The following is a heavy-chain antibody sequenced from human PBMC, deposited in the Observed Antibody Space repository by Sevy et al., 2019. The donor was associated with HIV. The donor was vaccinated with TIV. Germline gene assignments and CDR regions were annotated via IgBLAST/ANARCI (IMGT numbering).Heavy chain of an antibody. Sequence: GGYLRLSCVTSGFTFSGYGMHWVRQAPGKGLEWLATISNDGSQSLYADSVRGRFTISRDNSKNTLYLQMNTLKLADTSRYYCAQRDLNDLFLIDSWGQGTLVTVSS. J-gene: IGHJ4*02. D-gene: IGHD1-1*01. CDR2: ISNDGSQS. V-gene: IGHV3-30*18. CDR1: GFTFSGYG. CDR3: AQRDLNDLFLIDS.